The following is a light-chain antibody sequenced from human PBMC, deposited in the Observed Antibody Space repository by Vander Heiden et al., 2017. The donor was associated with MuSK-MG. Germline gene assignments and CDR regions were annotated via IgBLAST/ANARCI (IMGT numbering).Light chain of an antibody. J-gene: IGKJ4*01. CDR2: DAS. CDR1: QDSSNY. Sequence: DIQMTQSPSSLSASVGDRLTITCQASQDSSNYLTSYQQKPGKAPKLLIYDASYLETGGPSRFSGSGSGTDFTFTISSLQLEDIATYYCQEARTFGGGTKVEIK. V-gene: IGKV1-33*01. CDR3: QEART.